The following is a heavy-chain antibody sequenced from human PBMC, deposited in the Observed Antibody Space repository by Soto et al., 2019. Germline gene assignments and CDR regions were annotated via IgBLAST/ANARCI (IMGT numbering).Heavy chain of an antibody. CDR2: ISVSGVST. Sequence: GGSLRLSCAASGFTFSNAWMNWVRQAPGKGLEWVSAISVSGVSTYTEDSVKGRFTISRDNSKNTLYLQMTNMDPVDTATYYWARMARSCYYYDSSGSPPTYNWFDPWGQGTLVTVSS. D-gene: IGHD3-22*01. CDR3: ARMARSCYYYDSSGSPPTYNWFDP. CDR1: GFTFSNAW. J-gene: IGHJ5*02. V-gene: IGHV3-23*01.